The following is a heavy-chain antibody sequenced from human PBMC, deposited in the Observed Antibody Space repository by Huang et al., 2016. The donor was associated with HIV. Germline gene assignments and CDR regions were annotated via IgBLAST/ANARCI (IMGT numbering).Heavy chain of an antibody. Sequence: QVQLQESGPGLVKPSETLSLPCTVSGGSISSYYWSWIRQPPGKGLEWIGYIHYSGRPNDNPSLKSRVTTSVDTSKNQFFLKLSSVTAADTAVYYCARGGPYSRDYYYYGMDVWGQGTTVTVSS. V-gene: IGHV4-59*01. J-gene: IGHJ6*02. CDR3: ARGGPYSRDYYYYGMDV. CDR1: GGSISSYY. D-gene: IGHD6-13*01. CDR2: IHYSGRP.